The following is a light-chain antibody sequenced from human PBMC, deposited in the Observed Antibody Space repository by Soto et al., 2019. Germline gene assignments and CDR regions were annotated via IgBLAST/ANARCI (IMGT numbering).Light chain of an antibody. J-gene: IGKJ1*01. CDR1: QSVSRW. Sequence: IQMTQSPSTLSASLGDRVTMTCRASQSVSRWLAWYQQKPGKAPKLLIHDASILESGVPSRFSGSGSGTEFTLTISGLQPDDFASYYCQQYNSDSRATFGQGTKVDI. CDR2: DAS. V-gene: IGKV1-5*01. CDR3: QQYNSDSRAT.